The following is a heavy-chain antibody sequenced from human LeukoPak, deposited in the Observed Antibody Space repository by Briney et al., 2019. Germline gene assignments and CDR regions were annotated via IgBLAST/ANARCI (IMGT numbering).Heavy chain of an antibody. V-gene: IGHV4-38-2*02. J-gene: IGHJ6*02. D-gene: IGHD2-15*01. CDR3: ARAAGYCSGGSCHRPYYYGMDV. Sequence: KPSETLSLTCTVSGYSISSGYYWGWIRQPPGKGLEWIGSIYHSGSTYYNPSLKSRVTISVDTSKNQFSLKLSSVTAADTAVYYCARAAGYCSGGSCHRPYYYGMDVWGQGTTVTVSS. CDR1: GYSISSGYY. CDR2: IYHSGST.